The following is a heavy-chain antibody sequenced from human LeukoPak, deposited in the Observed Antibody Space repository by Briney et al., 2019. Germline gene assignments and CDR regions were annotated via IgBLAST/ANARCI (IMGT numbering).Heavy chain of an antibody. Sequence: GGSLRLSCAASGFTFSSYAMSWVRQAPGKGLEWVSGVSGSGDSAYYAGSVKGRFTISRDNSKNTLFLQMDSLRAEDTAIYYCVKDFNSGYWGQGTLVTVSS. CDR2: VSGSGDSA. V-gene: IGHV3-23*01. CDR1: GFTFSSYA. J-gene: IGHJ4*02. CDR3: VKDFNSGY. D-gene: IGHD5-24*01.